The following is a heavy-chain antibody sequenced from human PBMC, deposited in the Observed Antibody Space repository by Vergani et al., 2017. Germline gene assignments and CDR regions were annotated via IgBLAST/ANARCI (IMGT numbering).Heavy chain of an antibody. J-gene: IGHJ2*01. CDR1: GYSFTSYW. CDR2: IDPSDSYT. CDR3: ARPGSIEMATKITVDWYFDL. D-gene: IGHD5-24*01. Sequence: EVQLVPSGAEVKKPGESLRISCKGSGYSFTSYWISWVRQMPGKGLEWMGRIDPSDSYTNYSPSFQGHVTISADKSISTAYLQWSSLKASDTAMYYCARPGSIEMATKITVDWYFDLWGRGTLVTVSS. V-gene: IGHV5-10-1*03.